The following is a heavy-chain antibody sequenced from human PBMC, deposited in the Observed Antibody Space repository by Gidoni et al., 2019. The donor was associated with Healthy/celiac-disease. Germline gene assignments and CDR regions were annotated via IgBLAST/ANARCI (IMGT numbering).Heavy chain of an antibody. J-gene: IGHJ3*02. CDR1: AGSISSSSYY. V-gene: IGHV4-39*01. Sequence: QLQLQESGPGLVTPSETLSLTCTVPAGSISSSSYYWGWIRQPPGKGLEWIGSIYYSGSTYYNPSLKSRVTISVDTSKNQFSLKLSSVTAADTAVYYCARHYGIGADDAFDIWGQGTMVTVSS. CDR3: ARHYGIGADDAFDI. D-gene: IGHD3-16*01. CDR2: IYYSGST.